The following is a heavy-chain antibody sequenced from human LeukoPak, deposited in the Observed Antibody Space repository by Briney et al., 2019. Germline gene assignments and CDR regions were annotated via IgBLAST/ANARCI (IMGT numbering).Heavy chain of an antibody. CDR3: ARLSIGDSSGYYLPFDY. D-gene: IGHD3-22*01. CDR2: IYPGDSDT. CDR1: GYSFTNYW. J-gene: IGHJ4*02. Sequence: GESLKISCKGSGYSFTNYWIGWVHQMPGKGLEWMGIIYPGDSDTRYSPPFQGQVTISADKSISTAYLQWSSLKASDTAMYYCARLSIGDSSGYYLPFDYWGQGTLVAVSS. V-gene: IGHV5-51*07.